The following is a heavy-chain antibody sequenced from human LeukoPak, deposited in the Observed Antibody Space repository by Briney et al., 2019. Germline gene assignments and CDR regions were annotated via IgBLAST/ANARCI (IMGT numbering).Heavy chain of an antibody. V-gene: IGHV4-34*01. D-gene: IGHD3-10*01. CDR2: INHSGST. CDR3: ARGRGFLWFGELLNRKLTFDY. CDR1: GGSFSGYY. J-gene: IGHJ4*02. Sequence: SETLSLTCAVYGGSFSGYYWSGIRQPPGKGLEWIGEINHSGSTNYNPSLKSRVTIYVDTSKDQFSLKLSSVTAADTAVYYCARGRGFLWFGELLNRKLTFDYWGQGTLVTVSS.